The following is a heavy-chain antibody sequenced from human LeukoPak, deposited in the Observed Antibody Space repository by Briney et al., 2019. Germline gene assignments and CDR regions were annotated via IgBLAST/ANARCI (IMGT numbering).Heavy chain of an antibody. D-gene: IGHD3-3*01. CDR2: IKQDGSEK. Sequence: PGGSLRLSCAASGFTFSSYWMSWVRQAPGKGLEWVANIKQDGSEKYYVDSVKGRFTISRDNAKNSLYLQMNSLRAEDTAVYYCARGSDFWSGYAVDYWGQGTLVTVSS. CDR1: GFTFSSYW. V-gene: IGHV3-7*01. CDR3: ARGSDFWSGYAVDY. J-gene: IGHJ4*02.